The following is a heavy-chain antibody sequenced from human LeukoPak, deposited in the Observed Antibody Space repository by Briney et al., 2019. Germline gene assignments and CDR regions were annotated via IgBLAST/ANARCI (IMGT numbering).Heavy chain of an antibody. CDR1: GFTFNNYA. CDR2: ISGGGGST. Sequence: GGSLRLSCAASGFTFNNYAMSWVRQAPGQGLEWVSAISGGGGSTYYADSVKGRFTISRDNSKNTVYLQMNSLRAEDTAVYYCAKDWASGNYFDYWGQGTLVTVSS. D-gene: IGHD1-14*01. V-gene: IGHV3-23*01. CDR3: AKDWASGNYFDY. J-gene: IGHJ4*02.